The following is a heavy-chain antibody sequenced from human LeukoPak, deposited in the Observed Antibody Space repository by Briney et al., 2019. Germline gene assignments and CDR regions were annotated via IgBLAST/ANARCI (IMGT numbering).Heavy chain of an antibody. Sequence: QAGGSLRLSCAASGFTFSSYAMSWVRQAPEKGLEWVSAISGSGGSTYYADSVKGRFTISRDSSKNTLYLQMNSLRAEDTAVYYCAKGSYYFDYWGQGTLVTVSS. J-gene: IGHJ4*02. CDR2: ISGSGGST. CDR3: AKGSYYFDY. V-gene: IGHV3-23*01. CDR1: GFTFSSYA. D-gene: IGHD1-26*01.